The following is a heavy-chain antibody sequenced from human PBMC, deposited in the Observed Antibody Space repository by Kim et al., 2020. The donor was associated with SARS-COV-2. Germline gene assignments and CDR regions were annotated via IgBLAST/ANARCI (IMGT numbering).Heavy chain of an antibody. J-gene: IGHJ4*02. CDR2: IIPIFGTA. CDR3: AREMGFVDTAMVPKKFDY. CDR1: GGTFSSYA. Sequence: SVKVSCKASGGTFSSYAISWVRQAPGQGLEWMGGIIPIFGTANYAQKFQGRVTITADESTSTAYMELRSLRSEDTAVYYCAREMGFVDTAMVPKKFDYWGQRAPVTVSS. V-gene: IGHV1-69*13. D-gene: IGHD5-18*01.